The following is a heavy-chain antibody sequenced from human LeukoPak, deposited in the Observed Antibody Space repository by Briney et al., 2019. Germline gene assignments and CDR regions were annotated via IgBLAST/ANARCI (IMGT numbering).Heavy chain of an antibody. Sequence: GGSLRLSCVDSGYTFSDYSLNWVRQVPGKGVEWVSSISSSGTDIYYADSVRGRFTISREKAKNSLFLQMNSLRAEDAALYYCVSGNDPDYVWGTYRLDAFDIWGEGTMVIVSS. D-gene: IGHD3-16*02. CDR1: GYTFSDYS. CDR2: ISSSGTDI. J-gene: IGHJ3*02. V-gene: IGHV3-21*01. CDR3: VSGNDPDYVWGTYRLDAFDI.